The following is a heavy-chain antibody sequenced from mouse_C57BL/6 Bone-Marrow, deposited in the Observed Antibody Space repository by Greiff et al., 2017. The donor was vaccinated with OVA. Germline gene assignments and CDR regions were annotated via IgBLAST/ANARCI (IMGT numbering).Heavy chain of an antibody. CDR2: ISGGGGNT. D-gene: IGHD6-5*01. J-gene: IGHJ3*01. Sequence: EVNVVESGGGLVKPGGSLKLSCAASGFTFSSYTMSWVRQTPEKRLEWVATISGGGGNTYYPDSVKGRFTISRDNAKNTLYLQMSSLSSEDTALYYCARRGAYTRAWFAYWGQGTLVTVSA. V-gene: IGHV5-9*01. CDR3: ARRGAYTRAWFAY. CDR1: GFTFSSYT.